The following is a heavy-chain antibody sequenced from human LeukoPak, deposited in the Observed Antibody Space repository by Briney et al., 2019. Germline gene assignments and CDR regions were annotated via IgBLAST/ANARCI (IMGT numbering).Heavy chain of an antibody. J-gene: IGHJ4*02. V-gene: IGHV1-2*02. CDR3: ARGWSYGSGSYGY. CDR2: INPNSGGT. Sequence: ASVMVSCKASGYTFTGYYMHWVRQAPGQGLEWMGWINPNSGGTNYAQKFQGRVTMTRDTSVSTAYMELSRLRSDDTAVYYCARGWSYGSGSYGYWGQGTLVTVSS. D-gene: IGHD3-10*01. CDR1: GYTFTGYY.